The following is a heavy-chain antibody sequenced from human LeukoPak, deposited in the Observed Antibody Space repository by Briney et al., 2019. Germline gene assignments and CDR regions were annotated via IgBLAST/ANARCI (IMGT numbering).Heavy chain of an antibody. CDR1: GFTFSSYA. Sequence: GGSLRLSCAASGFTFSSYAMTWVRQAPGKGLEWVAVISYDGSNKYYADSVKGRFTISRDNSKNTLYLQMNSLRAEDTAVYYCARDRKDTVRSYYFDYWGQGTLVTVSS. CDR3: ARDRKDTVRSYYFDY. CDR2: ISYDGSNK. V-gene: IGHV3-30-3*01. D-gene: IGHD1-14*01. J-gene: IGHJ4*02.